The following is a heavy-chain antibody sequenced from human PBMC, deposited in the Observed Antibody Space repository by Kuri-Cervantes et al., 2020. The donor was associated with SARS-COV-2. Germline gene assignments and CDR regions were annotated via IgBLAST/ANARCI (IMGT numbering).Heavy chain of an antibody. Sequence: SVKVSCKASGYTFTSYAISWVRQAPGQGLEWMGGIIPIFGTANYAQKFQGRVTITADESTSTAYMELSSLRSEDTAVYYCARSASQGVVVPAAFKGFDPWGQGTLVTVSS. J-gene: IGHJ5*02. CDR3: ARSASQGVVVPAAFKGFDP. D-gene: IGHD2-2*01. CDR1: GYTFTSYA. V-gene: IGHV1-69*13. CDR2: IIPIFGTA.